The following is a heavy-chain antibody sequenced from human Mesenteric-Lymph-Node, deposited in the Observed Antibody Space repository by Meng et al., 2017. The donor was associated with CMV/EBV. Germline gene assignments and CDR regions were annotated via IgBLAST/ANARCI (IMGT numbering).Heavy chain of an antibody. J-gene: IGHJ6*02. V-gene: IGHV1-2*02. D-gene: IGHD6-19*01. CDR2: INPNSGGT. CDR3: ARGWLDYYYYGMDV. Sequence: ASVKVSCKASGYTFTAYYIHWVRQAPGQGLEWMGWINPNSGGTNYAQKFQGRVTMTRDTSISTAYMELSRLRSDDTAVYYCARGWLDYYYYGMDVWGQGTTVTVSS. CDR1: GYTFTAYY.